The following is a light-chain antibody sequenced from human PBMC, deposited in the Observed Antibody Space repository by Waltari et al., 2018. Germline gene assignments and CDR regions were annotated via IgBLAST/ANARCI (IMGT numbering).Light chain of an antibody. CDR2: VNSDGSH. J-gene: IGLJ3*02. Sequence: QLVLTQSPSLSASLGASVKLTCTLSSGHSTNIIAWLQQQPEKGPRYLMNVNSDGSHNKGVGIPDRFSGSSSGAERYLTISSLQSEDEADYYCQTGGHGTWVFGGGTRLTVL. CDR3: QTGGHGTWV. CDR1: SGHSTNI. V-gene: IGLV4-69*01.